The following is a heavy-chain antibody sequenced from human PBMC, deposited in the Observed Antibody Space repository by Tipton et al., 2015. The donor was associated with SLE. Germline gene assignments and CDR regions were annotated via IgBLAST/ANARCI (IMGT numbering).Heavy chain of an antibody. J-gene: IGHJ3*02. D-gene: IGHD1-1*01. V-gene: IGHV1-18*01. CDR1: GYTFTTYG. CDR2: ISTYNGNT. Sequence: QSGPEVKKPGASVRVSCKASGYTFTTYGISWVRQAPGQGLEWMGWISTYNGNTNYAQKLQGRVTMTSDTSTSTAYMELRSLRSDDTAVYYCAERYDTFEIWGQGTMITVSS. CDR3: AERYDTFEI.